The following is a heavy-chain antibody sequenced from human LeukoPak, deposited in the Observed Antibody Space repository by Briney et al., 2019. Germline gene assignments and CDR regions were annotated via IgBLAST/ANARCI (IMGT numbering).Heavy chain of an antibody. D-gene: IGHD6-13*01. Sequence: GGTLRLSCAVSGFTFSSYWMNWVRQAPGTGLEWVANIKQDGSEKSYVASVTGRFTVSRDNAKNSLYSQMNSLRSEPPAVYYCGRVGQQLALDYWGQGTLVTVSS. V-gene: IGHV3-7*01. CDR3: GRVGQQLALDY. J-gene: IGHJ4*02. CDR1: GFTFSSYW. CDR2: IKQDGSEK.